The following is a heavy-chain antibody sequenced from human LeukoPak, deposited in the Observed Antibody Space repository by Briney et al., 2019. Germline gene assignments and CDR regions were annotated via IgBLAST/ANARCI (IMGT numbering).Heavy chain of an antibody. Sequence: ASVKVSCKASGYTFTGYYMHWVRQAPGQGLEWMGWINPNSGGTNYAQKFQGRVTMTRDTSISTAYMELSRLRSDDTAVYYCARGWESSGWLFDYWGQGTLVTVSS. CDR3: ARGWESSGWLFDY. V-gene: IGHV1-2*02. J-gene: IGHJ4*02. D-gene: IGHD6-19*01. CDR2: INPNSGGT. CDR1: GYTFTGYY.